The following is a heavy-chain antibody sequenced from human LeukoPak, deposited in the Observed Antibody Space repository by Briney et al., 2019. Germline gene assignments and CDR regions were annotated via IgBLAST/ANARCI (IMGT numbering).Heavy chain of an antibody. D-gene: IGHD6-19*01. CDR2: IYYSGST. CDR1: GGSISSSSYY. V-gene: IGHV4-39*01. Sequence: SETLSLTWTVSGGSISSSSYYWGWIRQPPGKGLEWIGSIYYSGSTYYNPSLKSRVTISVDTSKNQFSLKLSSVTAADTAVYYCARQAGTLLDYFDYWGQGTLVTVSS. CDR3: ARQAGTLLDYFDY. J-gene: IGHJ4*02.